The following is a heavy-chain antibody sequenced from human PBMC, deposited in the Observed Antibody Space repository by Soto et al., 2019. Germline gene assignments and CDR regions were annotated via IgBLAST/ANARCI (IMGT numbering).Heavy chain of an antibody. CDR3: ARDKSDSKGPGSGRWFDP. Sequence: NPSETLSLTCTVSGGSISSGGYYWSWIRQHPGKGLEWIGYIYYSGSTYYNPSLKSRVTISVDTSKNQFSLKLSSVTAADTAVYYCARDKSDSKGPGSGRWFDPWGQGTLVTVSS. CDR2: IYYSGST. V-gene: IGHV4-31*03. CDR1: GGSISSGGYY. J-gene: IGHJ5*02. D-gene: IGHD3-22*01.